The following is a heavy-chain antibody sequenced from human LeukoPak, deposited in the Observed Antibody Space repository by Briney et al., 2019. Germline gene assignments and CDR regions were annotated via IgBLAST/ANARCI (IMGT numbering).Heavy chain of an antibody. D-gene: IGHD3-10*01. CDR2: INNDGSTT. V-gene: IGHV3-74*01. J-gene: IGHJ6*03. Sequence: PGGSPRLSCAASGFTFSNYWMHWVRQTPGKGLVWVSRINNDGSTTSYADSVKGRFTISRDNAKNSLYLQMNSLRAEDTALYYCAKAPGRGVIIGAYMDVWGKGTTVTISS. CDR3: AKAPGRGVIIGAYMDV. CDR1: GFTFSNYW.